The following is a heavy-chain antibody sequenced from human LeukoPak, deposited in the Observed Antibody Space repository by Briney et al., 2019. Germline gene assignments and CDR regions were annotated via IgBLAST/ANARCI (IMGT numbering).Heavy chain of an antibody. CDR3: ATSQTTSGRYGNAFDI. CDR1: GFILSGYS. D-gene: IGHD6-19*01. J-gene: IGHJ3*02. Sequence: PGGSLRLSCEASGFILSGYSMHWVRQAPGKGLEYVSVIKPDGTRTHYTNSVKGRFTISRDNAKNSLYLQMNNLRVEDTAVYFCATSQTTSGRYGNAFDIWGQGTMVTVSS. CDR2: IKPDGTRT. V-gene: IGHV3-64*01.